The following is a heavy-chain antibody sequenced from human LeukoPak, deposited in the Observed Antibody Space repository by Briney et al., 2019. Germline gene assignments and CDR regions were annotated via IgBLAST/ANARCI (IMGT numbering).Heavy chain of an antibody. D-gene: IGHD5-12*01. CDR2: INPNSGGT. V-gene: IGHV1-2*02. Sequence: ASVKVSCKASGYTFTGYYIHWVRQAPGEGLEWMGWINPNSGGTNYAQKFQGRVTMTRDTSISTAYMELSSLSSDDTAVYYCSGLRLYYFDYWAQGTLVTVSS. CDR3: SGLRLYYFDY. J-gene: IGHJ4*02. CDR1: GYTFTGYY.